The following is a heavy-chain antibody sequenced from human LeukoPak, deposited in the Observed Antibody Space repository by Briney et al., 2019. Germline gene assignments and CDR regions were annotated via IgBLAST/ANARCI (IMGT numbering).Heavy chain of an antibody. CDR2: INHSGST. CDR3: VGYCSSTSCP. Sequence: SATLSLTCAVYGGSFSGCYWSWIRQPPGKGLEWIGEINHSGSTNYNPSLKSRVTISVDTSKNQFSLKLSSVTAADTAVYYCVGYCSSTSCPWGQGTLVTVSS. J-gene: IGHJ5*02. D-gene: IGHD2-2*01. CDR1: GGSFSGCY. V-gene: IGHV4-34*01.